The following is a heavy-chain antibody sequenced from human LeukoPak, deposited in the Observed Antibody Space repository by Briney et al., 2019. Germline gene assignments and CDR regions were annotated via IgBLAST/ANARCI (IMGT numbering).Heavy chain of an antibody. V-gene: IGHV3-23*01. J-gene: IGHJ4*02. D-gene: IGHD3-10*01. CDR2: ISGSGAST. CDR3: AKDPSYSRENY. Sequence: GGSLRLSCAASGFTFSSYAMSWVRQAPGKGLEWVSVISGSGASTYYADSVKGRFTISRDNSKNMLYMQMSCLRAEDTAVYYCAKDPSYSRENYWGQGTLVTVSS. CDR1: GFTFSSYA.